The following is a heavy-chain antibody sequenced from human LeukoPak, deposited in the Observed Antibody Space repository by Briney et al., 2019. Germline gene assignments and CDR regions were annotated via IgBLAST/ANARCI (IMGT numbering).Heavy chain of an antibody. V-gene: IGHV4-59*12. J-gene: IGHJ6*03. CDR1: GGSISSYY. Sequence: SETLSLTCTVSGGSISSYYWSWIRQPPGKGLEWIGNIYYRGSTYYNPSLKSRVTISVDTSENQFSLKLSSVTAADTAVYFCARIYYYYYYMDVWGKGTAVTVSS. CDR2: IYYRGST. CDR3: ARIYYYYYYMDV.